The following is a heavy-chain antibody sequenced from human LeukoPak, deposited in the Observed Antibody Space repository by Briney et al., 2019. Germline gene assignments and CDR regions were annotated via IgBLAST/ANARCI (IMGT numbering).Heavy chain of an antibody. Sequence: PSETLSLTCTVSGGSISSGGYYWSWIRQPPGKSLEWIGYIYHSGSTYYKPSLKSRVTISVDKSKNQFSLKLSSVTAADTAVYYCAIGRPENTDYGDYYFDYWGQGTLVTVSS. CDR2: IYHSGST. CDR1: GGSISSGGYY. CDR3: AIGRPENTDYGDYYFDY. J-gene: IGHJ4*02. D-gene: IGHD4-17*01. V-gene: IGHV4-30-2*01.